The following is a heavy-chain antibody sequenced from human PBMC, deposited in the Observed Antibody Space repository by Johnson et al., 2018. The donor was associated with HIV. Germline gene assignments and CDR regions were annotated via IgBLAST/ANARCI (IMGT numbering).Heavy chain of an antibody. D-gene: IGHD3-16*01. J-gene: IGHJ3*01. V-gene: IGHV3-7*01. CDR2: IKQDGSAK. CDR1: GFTFSSYW. CDR3: AKGSTLWNPRLRDTFDV. Sequence: VQLVESGGGLVQPGGSLRLSCAASGFTFSSYWMSWVRQAPGKGLEWVANIKQDGSAKQYVDSVRGRFTISRDNAKKSVDLQMSSLRVEDTAVYFCAKGSTLWNPRLRDTFDVWGQGTVVSVSS.